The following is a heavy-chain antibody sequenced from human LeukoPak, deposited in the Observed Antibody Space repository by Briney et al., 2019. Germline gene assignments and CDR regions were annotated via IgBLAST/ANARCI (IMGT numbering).Heavy chain of an antibody. Sequence: GGSLRLSCAASGFTVSSNYMSWVRRAQGKGLEWVSVIYSGGSTYYADSVKGRFTISRDNSKNTLYLQMNSLRAEDTAVYYCAREPVYDYVWGSYRDYWGQGTLVTVSS. CDR3: AREPVYDYVWGSYRDY. J-gene: IGHJ4*02. CDR2: IYSGGST. V-gene: IGHV3-53*01. D-gene: IGHD3-16*02. CDR1: GFTVSSNY.